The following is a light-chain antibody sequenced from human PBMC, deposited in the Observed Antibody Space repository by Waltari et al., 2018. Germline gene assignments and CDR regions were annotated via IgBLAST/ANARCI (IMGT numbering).Light chain of an antibody. CDR2: GAS. V-gene: IGKV3-20*01. J-gene: IGKJ1*01. CDR1: QSVGMS. CDR3: QHYVRLPAT. Sequence: EIVLTQSPGNLSLSPGERATLSCRASQSVGMSLAWYQQKPGQAPRLLIYGASNRAAGIPDRFSGSGSGTDFSLTISRLEPEDFVVYYCQHYVRLPATFGQGTKVEIK.